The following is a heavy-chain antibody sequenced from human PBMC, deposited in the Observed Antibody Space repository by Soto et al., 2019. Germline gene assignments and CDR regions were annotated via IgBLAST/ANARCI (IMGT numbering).Heavy chain of an antibody. Sequence: PSETLSLTCTVSGGSISSGDYYWSWIRQPPGKGLEWIGYIYYSGSTYYNPSLKSRVTISVDTSKNQFSLKLSSVTAADTAVYYCARAALRNYDILTGYPGGAFDIWGQGTMVTVSS. CDR2: IYYSGST. V-gene: IGHV4-30-4*01. D-gene: IGHD3-9*01. CDR3: ARAALRNYDILTGYPGGAFDI. CDR1: GGSISSGDYY. J-gene: IGHJ3*02.